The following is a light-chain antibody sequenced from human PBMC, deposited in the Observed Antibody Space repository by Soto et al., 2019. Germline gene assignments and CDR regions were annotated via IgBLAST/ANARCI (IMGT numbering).Light chain of an antibody. CDR3: QQYGSSRWT. CDR1: PSVSSSY. CDR2: GAS. Sequence: EIVLTQSPGTLSLSPGERATLSCRASPSVSSSYLACYQQKPGQAPRLHIYGASTRATGIPDRFSGSGSGTDFTLTITTLEPEDFAVYYWQQYGSSRWTCGQGTKVEFK. J-gene: IGKJ1*01. V-gene: IGKV3-20*01.